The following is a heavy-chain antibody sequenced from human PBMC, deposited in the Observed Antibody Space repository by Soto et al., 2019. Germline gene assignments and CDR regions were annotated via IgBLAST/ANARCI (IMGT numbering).Heavy chain of an antibody. CDR3: ARVFSDSSTFFDP. V-gene: IGHV4-31*03. J-gene: IGHJ5*02. CDR2: IYYSGST. CDR1: GGSISSGNYY. Sequence: SETLSLTCTVSGGSISSGNYYWSWIRQHPGKGLEWIGYIYYSGSTSYNPSLKSRVTISVDTSKNHFSLKLSSVTAADTAVYYCARVFSDSSTFFDPWGQGTLVTVS. D-gene: IGHD6-13*01.